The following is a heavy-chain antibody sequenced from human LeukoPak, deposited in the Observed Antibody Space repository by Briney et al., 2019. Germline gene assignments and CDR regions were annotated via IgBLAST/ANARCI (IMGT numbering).Heavy chain of an antibody. V-gene: IGHV3-30*02. CDR2: IRYDGSNK. J-gene: IGHJ4*02. Sequence: GGSLRLSCAASGFTFSSYGMHWVRQAPGKGLEWVAFIRYDGSNKYYADSVKARFTISRDNSKNTLYLQMNSLRAEDTAVYYCAKSPPAYDFWRGAYYFDYWGQGTLVTVSS. D-gene: IGHD3-3*01. CDR3: AKSPPAYDFWRGAYYFDY. CDR1: GFTFSSYG.